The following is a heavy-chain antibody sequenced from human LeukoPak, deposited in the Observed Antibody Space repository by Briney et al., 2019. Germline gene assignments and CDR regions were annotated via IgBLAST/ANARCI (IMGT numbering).Heavy chain of an antibody. CDR2: ISWNSGSI. J-gene: IGHJ4*02. D-gene: IGHD6-13*01. V-gene: IGHV3-9*01. CDR1: GFTFDDYA. Sequence: PGGSLRLSCAASGFTFDDYAMHWVRQAPGKGLEWVSDISWNSGSIGYADSVKGRFTISRDNAKNSLYLQMNSLRAEDTALYYCAKAGAAFSPYYFDSWGQGTLVTVSS. CDR3: AKAGAAFSPYYFDS.